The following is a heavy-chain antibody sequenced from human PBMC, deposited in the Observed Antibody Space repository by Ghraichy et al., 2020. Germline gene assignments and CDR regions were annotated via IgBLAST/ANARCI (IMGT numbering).Heavy chain of an antibody. V-gene: IGHV4-34*01. CDR3: ARENNWSRARIDY. CDR1: GGSFSGYY. J-gene: IGHJ4*02. CDR2: INHSGST. D-gene: IGHD1-20*01. Sequence: SETLSLTCAVYGGSFSGYYWSWIRQPPGKGLEWIGEINHSGSTNYNPSLKSRVTISVDTSKNQFSLKLSSVTAADTAVYYCARENNWSRARIDYWGQGTLVTVS.